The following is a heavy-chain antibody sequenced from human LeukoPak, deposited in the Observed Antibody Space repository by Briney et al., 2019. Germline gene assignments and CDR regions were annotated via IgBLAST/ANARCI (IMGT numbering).Heavy chain of an antibody. CDR1: GDSMSNYY. CDR3: ARVHYYGSGLSSYFDY. J-gene: IGHJ4*02. Sequence: SETLSLTCTVSGDSMSNYYWSWIRQPPGKGLEWIGYIYYSGSTKYNPSLKSRVIISVDASKNQFSLKLSSVTAADTAVYYCARVHYYGSGLSSYFDYWGQGILVTVSP. V-gene: IGHV4-59*01. D-gene: IGHD3-10*01. CDR2: IYYSGST.